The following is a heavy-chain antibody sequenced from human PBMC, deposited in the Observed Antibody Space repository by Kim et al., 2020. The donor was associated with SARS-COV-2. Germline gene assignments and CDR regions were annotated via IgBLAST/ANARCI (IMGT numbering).Heavy chain of an antibody. V-gene: IGHV3-7*01. CDR2: EK. D-gene: IGHD1-1*01. Sequence: EKYYVDSVKGRFTISRDNAKNSLYLQMNSLRAEDTAVYYCASVRYGYLDYWGQGTLVTVSS. J-gene: IGHJ4*02. CDR3: ASVRYGYLDY.